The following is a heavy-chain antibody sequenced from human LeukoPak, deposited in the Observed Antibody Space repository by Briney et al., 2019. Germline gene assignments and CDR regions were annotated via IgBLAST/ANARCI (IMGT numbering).Heavy chain of an antibody. CDR1: GFTFSSYG. Sequence: GGSLRLSCAASGFTFSSYGMHWVRQAPGKGLEWVAVIWYDGSNKYYADSVKGRFTISRDNSKNTLYLQMNSLRAEDTAVYYCAKGSPYYDFWSGYAFDYWGQGTLVTVSS. V-gene: IGHV3-33*06. CDR3: AKGSPYYDFWSGYAFDY. CDR2: IWYDGSNK. J-gene: IGHJ4*02. D-gene: IGHD3-3*01.